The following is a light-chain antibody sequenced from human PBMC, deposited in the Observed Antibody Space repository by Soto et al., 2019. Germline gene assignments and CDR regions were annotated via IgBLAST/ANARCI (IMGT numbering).Light chain of an antibody. CDR1: QSISSN. V-gene: IGKV3-15*01. CDR2: AAS. Sequence: EIVMTQSPATLSVSPGERATLSCRASQSISSNLAWYQQKPGQAPRLFIYAASTRASGIPARFSGSGSGTEFTLTISSLQSEDFAVYYCQQYNDWPLTFGGGTKVEI. J-gene: IGKJ4*01. CDR3: QQYNDWPLT.